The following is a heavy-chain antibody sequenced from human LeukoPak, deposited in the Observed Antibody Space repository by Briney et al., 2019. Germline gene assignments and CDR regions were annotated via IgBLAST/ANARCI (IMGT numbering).Heavy chain of an antibody. J-gene: IGHJ4*02. Sequence: ASVKVSCKASGYTFTSYGISWVRPAPGQGLEWMGWISAYNGNTNYAQKLQGRVTMTTDTSTSTAYMELRSLRSDDTAVYYCARDRGRYCSSTSCYDFDYWGQGTLVTVSS. V-gene: IGHV1-18*01. D-gene: IGHD2-2*01. CDR3: ARDRGRYCSSTSCYDFDY. CDR1: GYTFTSYG. CDR2: ISAYNGNT.